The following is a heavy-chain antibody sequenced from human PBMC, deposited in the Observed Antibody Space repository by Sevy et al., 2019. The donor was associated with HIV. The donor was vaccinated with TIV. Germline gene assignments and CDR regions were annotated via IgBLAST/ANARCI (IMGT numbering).Heavy chain of an antibody. CDR3: STDPIIVLLVTDGMDV. Sequence: GGSLRLSCTASGFTFTHAWMSWVRQAPGKGLEWVGRIKSTPDGGTTDYAAPVKGRFTISREDSKNTLYLHMNGLKTEDTAVYYCSTDPIIVLLVTDGMDVWGQGTTVTVSS. D-gene: IGHD2-8*02. V-gene: IGHV3-15*01. J-gene: IGHJ6*02. CDR2: IKSTPDGGTT. CDR1: GFTFTHAW.